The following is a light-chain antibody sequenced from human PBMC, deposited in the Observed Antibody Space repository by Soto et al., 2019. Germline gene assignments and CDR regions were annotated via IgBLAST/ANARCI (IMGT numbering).Light chain of an antibody. V-gene: IGLV2-14*01. Sequence: QSVLTQPASVCGSPGQSITISCTGTNNDVGGHMYVSWYQHQAGEVPKLIIYETDARPSGVSHRFSGSKSGNTASLTISGLQAEDEATYYCSAYRRGIIVFGGGTKVTVL. J-gene: IGLJ2*01. CDR3: SAYRRGIIV. CDR2: ETD. CDR1: NNDVGGHMY.